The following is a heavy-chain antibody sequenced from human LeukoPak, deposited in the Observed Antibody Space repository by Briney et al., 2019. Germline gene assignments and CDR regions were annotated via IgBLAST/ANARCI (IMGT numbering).Heavy chain of an antibody. Sequence: GVPLTLLCTPSGFTYSLYPMLCLPEAPEEAVEGVSDVRGSGGSTYYEDSVEGRFTTSRDNSNNTLYLQMNRLRAEETAVYYGAKVRIQLWEGFDYWGQGTLVTVSS. CDR1: GFTYSLYP. CDR3: AKVRIQLWEGFDY. D-gene: IGHD5-18*01. CDR2: VRGSGGST. J-gene: IGHJ4*02. V-gene: IGHV3-23*01.